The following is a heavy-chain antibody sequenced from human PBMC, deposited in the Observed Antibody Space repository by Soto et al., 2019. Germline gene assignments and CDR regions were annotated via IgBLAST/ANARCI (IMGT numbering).Heavy chain of an antibody. D-gene: IGHD3-22*01. V-gene: IGHV1-46*01. CDR3: ARARLTYYYDSSGYLGLDY. CDR1: GYTFTSYY. Sequence: GASVKVSCKASGYTFTSYYMHWVRQAPGQGLEWMGIINPSGGSTSYAQKFQGRVTMTRDTSTSTVYMELSSLRSKDTAVYYCARARLTYYYDSSGYLGLDYWGQGTLVTVSS. CDR2: INPSGGST. J-gene: IGHJ4*02.